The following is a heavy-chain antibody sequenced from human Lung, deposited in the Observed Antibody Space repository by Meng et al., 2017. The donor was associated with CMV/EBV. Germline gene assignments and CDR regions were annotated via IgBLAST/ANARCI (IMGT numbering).Heavy chain of an antibody. CDR2: ISVTGSQI. CDR3: ARGIRRRDELWNWRRSRNNVFYIDS. CDR1: GFTFSIYE. Sequence: GGSLRLSCAASGFTFSIYEMNWVRQAPGKGLEWVSFISVTGSQIYYADSVKGRFTISRDNAQNSLYLQMNSLRGDDTAVYYCARGIRRRDELWNWRRSRNNVFYIDSWGQGXLVTVSS. V-gene: IGHV3-48*03. J-gene: IGHJ4*03. D-gene: IGHD1/OR15-1a*01.